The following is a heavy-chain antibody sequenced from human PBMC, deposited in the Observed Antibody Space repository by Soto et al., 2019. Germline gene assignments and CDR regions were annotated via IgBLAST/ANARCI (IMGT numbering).Heavy chain of an antibody. CDR1: GYTFTDYA. V-gene: IGHV1-3*01. CDR3: AREGAHYTPLDH. Sequence: GASVKVSCKASGYTFTDYAIHWVRQAPGQGLEWMGWINVGNGNTGYSRKFQGRVTNARDMPASTAYIEVTSLTSEDTAIYYCAREGAHYTPLDHWGQGTLVTVSS. CDR2: INVGNGNT. J-gene: IGHJ4*02. D-gene: IGHD2-15*01.